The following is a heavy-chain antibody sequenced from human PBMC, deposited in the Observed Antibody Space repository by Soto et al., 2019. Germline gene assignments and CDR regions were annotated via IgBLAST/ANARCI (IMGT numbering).Heavy chain of an antibody. Sequence: SETLSLTCAVSGGSISSSNWWSWVRQPPGKGMEWIGEIYHRGSTNYNPSLKSRLTISVDTSKNQFSLSPSSVTAADTAVYYYARRGTPSCFDSWGQGTLITVS. CDR3: ARRGTPSCFDS. J-gene: IGHJ4*02. CDR1: GGSISSSNW. CDR2: IYHRGST. D-gene: IGHD2-15*01. V-gene: IGHV4-4*02.